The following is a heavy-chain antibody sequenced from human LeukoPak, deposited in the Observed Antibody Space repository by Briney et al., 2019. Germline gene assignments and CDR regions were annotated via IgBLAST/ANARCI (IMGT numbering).Heavy chain of an antibody. J-gene: IGHJ4*02. CDR3: ARYSYGVWGIDY. CDR1: GGSISSGSYY. CDR2: IYTSGST. D-gene: IGHD3-16*01. V-gene: IGHV4-61*02. Sequence: PSETLSLTCTVSGGSISSGSYYWSWIRQPAGKGLEWIGRIYTSGSTNYNPSLKSRVTMSVDTSKNQFSLKLSSVTAADTAVYYCARYSYGVWGIDYWGQGTLVTVSS.